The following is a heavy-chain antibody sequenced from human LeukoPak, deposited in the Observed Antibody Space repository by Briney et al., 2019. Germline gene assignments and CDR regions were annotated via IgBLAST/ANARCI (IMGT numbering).Heavy chain of an antibody. CDR2: ISSSSSYI. D-gene: IGHD2-2*01. CDR3: ASIHCGSTSCPFDY. J-gene: IGHJ4*02. V-gene: IGHV3-21*01. Sequence: KSGGSLRLSCAASGFTFSSYEMNWVRQAPGKGLEWVSSISSSSSYIYYADSVKGRFTISRDNAKNSLYLQMNSLRAEDTAVYYCASIHCGSTSCPFDYWCQGTLVTVSS. CDR1: GFTFSSYE.